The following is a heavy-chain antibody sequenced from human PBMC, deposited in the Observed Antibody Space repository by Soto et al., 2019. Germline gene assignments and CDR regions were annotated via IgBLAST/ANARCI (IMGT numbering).Heavy chain of an antibody. CDR1: GYTFSGYS. CDR3: ARDVFCGGAPACPDMDV. D-gene: IGHD2-21*01. Sequence: QVVLEQSGGEVKKPGASVKVSCKASGYTFSGYSITWVRQAPGQGLEWMGRISGYNGNTNYARTLRGRLTLTTDTSTSTAYMELRSLTPDDTAVYYCARDVFCGGAPACPDMDVWAQGTTVTVSS. V-gene: IGHV1-18*04. J-gene: IGHJ6*02. CDR2: ISGYNGNT.